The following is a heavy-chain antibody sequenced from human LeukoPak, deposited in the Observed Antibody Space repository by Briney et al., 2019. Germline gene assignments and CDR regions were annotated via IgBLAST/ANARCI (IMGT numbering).Heavy chain of an antibody. J-gene: IGHJ4*02. D-gene: IGHD1-26*01. CDR3: ARDSVETWELWGRYYFDY. Sequence: ASVKVSCKASGYTFTSCGISWVRQAPGQGLEWMGWISAYNGNTNYAQKLQGRVTMTTDTSTSTAYMELRSLRSDDTAVYYCARDSVETWELWGRYYFDYWGQGTLVTVSS. V-gene: IGHV1-18*01. CDR2: ISAYNGNT. CDR1: GYTFTSCG.